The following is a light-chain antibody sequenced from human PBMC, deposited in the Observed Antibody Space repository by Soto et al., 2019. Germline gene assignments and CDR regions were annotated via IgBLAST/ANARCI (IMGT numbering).Light chain of an antibody. CDR1: QGIRNF. V-gene: IGKV1-33*01. CDR3: QQYDNLPYT. J-gene: IGKJ2*01. Sequence: DIQMTQSPSSLSASVGDRVTITCQASQGIRNFLNWYQQKPGKAPRLLIYDASKLETGVPTRFSGSGSGAHLIFTIYSLQPEDVATYYCQQYDNLPYTFGQGTKLEI. CDR2: DAS.